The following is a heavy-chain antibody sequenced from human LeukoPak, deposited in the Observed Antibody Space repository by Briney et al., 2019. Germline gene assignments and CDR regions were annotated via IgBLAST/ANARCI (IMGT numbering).Heavy chain of an antibody. V-gene: IGHV4-39*01. CDR1: GGSISCSSYY. J-gene: IGHJ4*02. D-gene: IGHD6-13*01. CDR3: ARRGGWQQLAGTYYFDY. Sequence: PSESLSLTCTVSGGSISCSSYYWGWIRQPPGKGLEWIGSIYYSGSTYYNPSLKSRVTISVDTSKNQFSLKLSSVTAADTAVYYCARRGGWQQLAGTYYFDYWGQGTLVTVSS. CDR2: IYYSGST.